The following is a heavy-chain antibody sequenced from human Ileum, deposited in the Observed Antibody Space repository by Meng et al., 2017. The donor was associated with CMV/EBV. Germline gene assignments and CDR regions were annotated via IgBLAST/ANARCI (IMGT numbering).Heavy chain of an antibody. J-gene: IGHJ4*02. CDR3: ARTTRVLPAAKGLDY. CDR2: INPKNGDT. D-gene: IGHD2-2*01. CDR1: GYTFSGYY. V-gene: IGHV1-2*02. Sequence: SGYTFSGYYVHWVRQAPGQGLEWMGWINPKNGDTNYDQKFQGRVTMTTDTSISTAFMDLNSLRSDDTALYYCARTTRVLPAAKGLDYWGQGTLVTVSS.